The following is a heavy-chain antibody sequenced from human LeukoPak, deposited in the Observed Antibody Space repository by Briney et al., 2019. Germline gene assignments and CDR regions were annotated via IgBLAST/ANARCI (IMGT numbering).Heavy chain of an antibody. CDR2: IYYSGST. Sequence: SETLSLTCTVSGDSVSSGSYYWSWIRQPPGKGLEWIGDIYYSGSTSYNPSLKSRVTITVGTSKTQFSLKVSSVTAADTAVYYCARRTDHNLDYWGQGTLVTVSS. CDR3: ARRTDHNLDY. CDR1: GDSVSSGSYY. V-gene: IGHV4-61*01. D-gene: IGHD1-1*01. J-gene: IGHJ4*02.